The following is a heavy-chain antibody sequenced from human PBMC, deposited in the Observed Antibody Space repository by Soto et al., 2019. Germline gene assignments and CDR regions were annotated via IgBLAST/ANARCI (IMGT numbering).Heavy chain of an antibody. D-gene: IGHD6-13*01. Sequence: TLSLTCTVSGGSISSSSYYWGWIRQPPGKGLEWIGSIYYSGSTYYNPSLKSRVTISVDTSKNQFSLKLSSVTAADTAVYYCARHLIAAAGNNWFDPWGQGTLVTVSS. CDR1: GGSISSSSYY. CDR3: ARHLIAAAGNNWFDP. V-gene: IGHV4-39*01. CDR2: IYYSGST. J-gene: IGHJ5*02.